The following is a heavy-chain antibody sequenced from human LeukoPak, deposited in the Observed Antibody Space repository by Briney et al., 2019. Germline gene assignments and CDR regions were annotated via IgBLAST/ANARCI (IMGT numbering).Heavy chain of an antibody. Sequence: GGSLRLSCAASGFSFSSYGMTWVRQAPGMGLEWISSISSSSSYIYYADSVKGRFTISRDNAKNSLYLQMNSLRAEDTAVYYCARDRYSSSWYDAFDIWGQGTMVTVSS. D-gene: IGHD6-13*01. CDR3: ARDRYSSSWYDAFDI. CDR1: GFSFSSYG. V-gene: IGHV3-21*01. CDR2: ISSSSSYI. J-gene: IGHJ3*02.